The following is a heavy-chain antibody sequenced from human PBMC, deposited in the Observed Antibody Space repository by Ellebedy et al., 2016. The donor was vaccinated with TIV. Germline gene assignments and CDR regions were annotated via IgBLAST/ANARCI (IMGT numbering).Heavy chain of an antibody. J-gene: IGHJ3*02. CDR2: INPNTGAT. Sequence: AASVTVSCKTSGYTFAGYYIHWARQAPGQGLEWMGWINPNTGATKYAQKFQGRVTMTRATSISTTYTELSSLRSDDTAVYYCAREDFDILTAYSNAFDMWGQGTMVTVSS. V-gene: IGHV1-2*02. CDR1: GYTFAGYY. D-gene: IGHD3-9*01. CDR3: AREDFDILTAYSNAFDM.